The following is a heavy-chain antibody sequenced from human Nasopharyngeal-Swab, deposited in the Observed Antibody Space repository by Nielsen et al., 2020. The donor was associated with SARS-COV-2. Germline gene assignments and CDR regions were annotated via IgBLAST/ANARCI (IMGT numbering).Heavy chain of an antibody. D-gene: IGHD3-22*01. Sequence: GESLKISCAASGFTFSSYWMSWVRQAPGTGLEWVANIKQDGSEKYYVDSVKGRFTISRDNAKNSLYLQMNSLRAEDTAVYYCARVTGLGGYYYDSSGYPNWFDPWGQGTLVTVSS. CDR2: IKQDGSEK. J-gene: IGHJ5*02. CDR3: ARVTGLGGYYYDSSGYPNWFDP. V-gene: IGHV3-7*01. CDR1: GFTFSSYW.